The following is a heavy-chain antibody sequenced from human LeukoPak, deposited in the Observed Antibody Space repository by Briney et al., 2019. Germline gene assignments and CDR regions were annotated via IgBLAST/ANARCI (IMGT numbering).Heavy chain of an antibody. CDR1: GFTFGDYT. CDR2: IRSKAYGGTT. Sequence: GRSLRLSCTASGFTFGDYTLSWVRQAPGKGLEWVGFIRSKAYGGTTEYAASVKGRFTISRDDSKSIAYLQMNSLKTEDTAVYYCIREWLGGYWGQGTLVTVSS. V-gene: IGHV3-49*04. D-gene: IGHD5-12*01. J-gene: IGHJ4*02. CDR3: IREWLGGY.